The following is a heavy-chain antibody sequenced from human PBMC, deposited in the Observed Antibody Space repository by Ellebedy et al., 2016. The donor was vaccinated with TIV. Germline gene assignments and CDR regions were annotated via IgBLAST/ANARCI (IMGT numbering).Heavy chain of an antibody. D-gene: IGHD2-2*01. J-gene: IGHJ6*02. CDR3: ARDHIVVVPAAMEGDYYYGMDV. V-gene: IGHV3-49*03. Sequence: GESLKISCTASGFTFGDYAMSWFRQAPGKGLEWVGFIRSKAYGGTTEYAASVKGRFTISRDNAKNSLYLQMNSLRAEDTAVYYCARDHIVVVPAAMEGDYYYGMDVWGQGTTVTVSS. CDR2: IRSKAYGGTT. CDR1: GFTFGDYA.